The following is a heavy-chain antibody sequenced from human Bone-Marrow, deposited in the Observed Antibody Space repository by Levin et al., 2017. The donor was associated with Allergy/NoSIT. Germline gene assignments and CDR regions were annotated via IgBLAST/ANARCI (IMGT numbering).Heavy chain of an antibody. CDR2: IYSGGST. J-gene: IGHJ4*02. D-gene: IGHD3-10*01. Sequence: GESLKISCAASGFTVSSNYMSWVRQAPGKGLEWVSVIYSGGSTYYADSVKGRFTISRDNSKNTLYLQMNSLRAEDTAVYYCASGEDSSGLGIDYWGQGTLVTVSS. V-gene: IGHV3-66*02. CDR1: GFTVSSNY. CDR3: ASGEDSSGLGIDY.